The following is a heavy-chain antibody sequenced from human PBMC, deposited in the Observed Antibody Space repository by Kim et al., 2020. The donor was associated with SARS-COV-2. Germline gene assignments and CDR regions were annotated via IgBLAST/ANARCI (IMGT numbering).Heavy chain of an antibody. J-gene: IGHJ6*02. V-gene: IGHV3-73*01. Sequence: GGSLRLSCAASGFIFSDSGIHWVRQASGKGLEWVGRIRSKSNSYGTAYAASVKGRFTIPRDDSKNTAFLHMESLKTEDTAVYFCTREIVPAATNYYYYYGLDVWGQGTTVTVSS. D-gene: IGHD2-2*01. CDR2: IRSKSNSYGT. CDR3: TREIVPAATNYYYYYGLDV. CDR1: GFIFSDSG.